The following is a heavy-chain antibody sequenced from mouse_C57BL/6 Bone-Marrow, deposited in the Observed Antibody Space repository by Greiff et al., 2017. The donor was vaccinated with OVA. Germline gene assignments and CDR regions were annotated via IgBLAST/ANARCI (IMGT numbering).Heavy chain of an antibody. CDR1: GFTFSDAW. D-gene: IGHD2-4*01. V-gene: IGHV6-6*01. J-gene: IGHJ3*01. CDR2: IRNKANNHAT. Sequence: EVQVVESGGGLVQPGGSMKLSCAASGFTFSDAWMDWVRQSPEKGLEWVAEIRNKANNHATYYAESVKGRFTISRDDSKSSVYLQMNSLRAEDTGIYYCTRRGYDYDWFAYWGQGTLVTVSA. CDR3: TRRGYDYDWFAY.